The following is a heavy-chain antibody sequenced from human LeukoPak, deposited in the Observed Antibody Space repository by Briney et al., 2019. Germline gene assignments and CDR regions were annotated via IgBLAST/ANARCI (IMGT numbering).Heavy chain of an antibody. D-gene: IGHD5-24*01. CDR1: GLTIGSRY. CDR2: LYLAGNT. J-gene: IGHJ1*01. Sequence: GGSLRLSCVASGLTIGSRYMNWVRQAPGKGLEWVSALYLAGNTYYADSVRGRFTISRDNSKNTLYLQVNNLRVEDTAIYYCACEDGYNFLQHWGQGTLVAVSS. CDR3: ACEDGYNFLQH. V-gene: IGHV3-53*01.